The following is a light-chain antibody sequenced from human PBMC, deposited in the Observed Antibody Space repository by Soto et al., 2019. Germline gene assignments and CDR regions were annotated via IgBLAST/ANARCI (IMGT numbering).Light chain of an antibody. CDR2: KAS. Sequence: DIQMTQSPSTLSASVGDRVTITCRASQSVSSWLAWYQLKPGKAPRLMISKASSLESGVPPRFSGSGSGTEFTLTISSLQPDDFATYYCQQYNNYSPLSFGGGTKVEIK. J-gene: IGKJ4*01. CDR1: QSVSSW. CDR3: QQYNNYSPLS. V-gene: IGKV1-5*03.